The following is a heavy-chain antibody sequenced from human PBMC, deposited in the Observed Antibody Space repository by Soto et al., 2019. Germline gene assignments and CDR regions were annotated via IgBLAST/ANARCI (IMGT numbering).Heavy chain of an antibody. Sequence: GSGPTLVNPTQTLTLTCTFPGFSLSTSGMCVSWIRQPPGKALEWLALIDWDDDKYYSTSLKTRLTISKDTSKNQVVLTMTNMDPVDTATYYCARMGYFGGPFDYWGQGTLVTVSS. CDR1: GFSLSTSGMC. J-gene: IGHJ4*02. CDR2: IDWDDDK. CDR3: ARMGYFGGPFDY. D-gene: IGHD3-10*01. V-gene: IGHV2-70*01.